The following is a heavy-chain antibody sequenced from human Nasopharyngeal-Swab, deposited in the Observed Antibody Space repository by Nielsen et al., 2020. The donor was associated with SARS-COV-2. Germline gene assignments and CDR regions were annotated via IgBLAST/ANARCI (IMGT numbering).Heavy chain of an antibody. CDR1: VYTFTNYA. CDR3: ARGSNGYDTSGFDY. D-gene: IGHD3-22*01. Sequence: SVTVSCNASVYTFTNYAMNWVRQAPGQGLEWMGWINTNTGNPMYAQGFTGRFVFSLDTSVSTAYLKISSLKAEDTAVYYCARGSNGYDTSGFDYWGQGTLATVSS. V-gene: IGHV7-4-1*02. J-gene: IGHJ4*02. CDR2: INTNTGNP.